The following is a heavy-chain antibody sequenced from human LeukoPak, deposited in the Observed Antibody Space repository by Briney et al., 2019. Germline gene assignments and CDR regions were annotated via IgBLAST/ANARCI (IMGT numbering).Heavy chain of an antibody. Sequence: GGSLRHSCVASGFSFTTHAMGWVRQAPGKGLEWVSHISGSGGSTKYSGSVKGRFTISRDNSKNTLYLQINSLRADDTAVYYCAKDQDPHSYGSGSYAPFDYWGQGTLVTVSS. V-gene: IGHV3-23*01. J-gene: IGHJ4*02. CDR2: ISGSGGST. CDR1: GFSFTTHA. CDR3: AKDQDPHSYGSGSYAPFDY. D-gene: IGHD3-10*01.